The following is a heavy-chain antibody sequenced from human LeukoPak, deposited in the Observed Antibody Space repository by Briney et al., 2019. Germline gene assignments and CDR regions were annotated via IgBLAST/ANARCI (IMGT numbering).Heavy chain of an antibody. J-gene: IGHJ4*02. D-gene: IGHD6-6*01. Sequence: GTSLRLSCAASGFTVSSNYMSWVRQAPGKGLEWVSVIYSGGSTYYADSVKGRFTISRDNSKNTLYLQMNSLRAEDTAVYYCASLAARLSYYFDYWGQGTLVTVSS. CDR2: IYSGGST. V-gene: IGHV3-53*01. CDR1: GFTVSSNY. CDR3: ASLAARLSYYFDY.